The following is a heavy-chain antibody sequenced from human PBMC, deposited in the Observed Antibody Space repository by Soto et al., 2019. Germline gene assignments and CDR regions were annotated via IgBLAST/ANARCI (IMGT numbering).Heavy chain of an antibody. Sequence: QVQLVQSGAEVKKPGASVKVSCKASGYTFTSYGISWVRQAPGQGLEWMGWISAYNGNTNYAQKLQGRVTMTTDTYTSTAYMELRSLRSDDTAVYYCARRSYYDFWSGYYPPYYYYYYMDVWGKGTTVTVSS. CDR1: GYTFTSYG. D-gene: IGHD3-3*01. V-gene: IGHV1-18*01. J-gene: IGHJ6*03. CDR2: ISAYNGNT. CDR3: ARRSYYDFWSGYYPPYYYYYYMDV.